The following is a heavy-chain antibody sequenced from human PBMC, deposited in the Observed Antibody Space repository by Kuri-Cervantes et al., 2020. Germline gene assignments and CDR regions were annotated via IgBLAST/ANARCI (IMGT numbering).Heavy chain of an antibody. CDR3: AKRRSYSRIFDY. CDR2: ISYDGSNK. V-gene: IGHV3-30*18. Sequence: GGSLRLSCAASGFTFSSYGMHWVRQAPGKGLEWVAVISYDGSNKYYADSVKGRFTISRDNSKNTLYPQMNSLRAEDTAVYYCAKRRSYSRIFDYWGQGTLVTVSS. D-gene: IGHD6-13*01. J-gene: IGHJ4*02. CDR1: GFTFSSYG.